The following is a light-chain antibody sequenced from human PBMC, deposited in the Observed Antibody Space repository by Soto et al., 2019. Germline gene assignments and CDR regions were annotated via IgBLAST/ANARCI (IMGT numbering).Light chain of an antibody. J-gene: IGKJ1*01. CDR3: QQYNNWPRT. Sequence: IVLTQSPATLSLSPGERATLSCRASQSVSSYLAWYQQKPGQAPRLLIYDASNRATGIPARFSGSGSGTDFTLTISSLQFEDFAVYYCQQYNNWPRTFGQGTKVDIK. CDR2: DAS. CDR1: QSVSSY. V-gene: IGKV3-11*01.